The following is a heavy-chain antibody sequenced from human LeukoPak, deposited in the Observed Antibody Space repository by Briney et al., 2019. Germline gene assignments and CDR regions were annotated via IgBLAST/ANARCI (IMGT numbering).Heavy chain of an antibody. CDR1: GYTFTSYA. Sequence: GASVKVSCKASGYTFTSYAMHWVRQAPGQRLEWMGWINAGNGNTKYSQKFQGRVTITRDTSASTAYMELSSLRSEDTAVYYCARSTDCSGGSCYSPYYYYYYGTDVWGQGTTVTVSS. J-gene: IGHJ6*02. CDR3: ARSTDCSGGSCYSPYYYYYYGTDV. CDR2: INAGNGNT. D-gene: IGHD2-15*01. V-gene: IGHV1-3*01.